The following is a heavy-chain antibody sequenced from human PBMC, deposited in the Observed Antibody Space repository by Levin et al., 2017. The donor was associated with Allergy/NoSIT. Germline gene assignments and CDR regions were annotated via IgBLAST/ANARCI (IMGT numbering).Heavy chain of an antibody. CDR3: ARMPLNVFYGSSLSTAFDI. D-gene: IGHD3-10*01. V-gene: IGHV2-70*11. Sequence: VSGPTLVKPTQTLTLTCTLSGFSLTTSGMSVSWIRQPPGKALEWLARIDGDGDKYYRTSLRTRLTVSKDTSKNQVVLTMTDLDPVDTATYYCARMPLNVFYGSSLSTAFDIWGQGTMVTVSS. J-gene: IGHJ3*02. CDR1: GFSLTTSGMS. CDR2: IDGDGDK.